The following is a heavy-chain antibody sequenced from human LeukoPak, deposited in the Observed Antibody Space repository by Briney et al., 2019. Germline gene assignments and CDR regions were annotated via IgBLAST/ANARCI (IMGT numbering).Heavy chain of an antibody. CDR2: IYSGGST. V-gene: IGHV3-66*01. J-gene: IGHJ4*02. D-gene: IGHD6-19*01. Sequence: PGGSLRLSCAASGFTVSSNYMSWVRQAPGKGLEWVSVIYSGGSTYYADSVKGRFTISRDNSKSTLYLQMNSLRAEDTAVYYCARDNGYSSGRSVDYWGQGTLVTVSS. CDR3: ARDNGYSSGRSVDY. CDR1: GFTVSSNY.